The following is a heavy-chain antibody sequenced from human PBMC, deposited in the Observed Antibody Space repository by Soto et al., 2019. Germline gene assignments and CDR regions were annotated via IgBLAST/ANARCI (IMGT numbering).Heavy chain of an antibody. CDR2: IFHDGNT. CDR3: ARHEGWTGPDQ. V-gene: IGHV4-4*02. CDR1: GASIGSGGW. D-gene: IGHD2-8*02. Sequence: LSLTCAVSGASIGSGGWWSWVRQPPGKGLEWIAEIFHDGNTNYSPSLKSRVTISVDKSQNQFSLDVYSVTAADTAVYYCARHEGWTGPDQWGQGTLVTVSS. J-gene: IGHJ5*02.